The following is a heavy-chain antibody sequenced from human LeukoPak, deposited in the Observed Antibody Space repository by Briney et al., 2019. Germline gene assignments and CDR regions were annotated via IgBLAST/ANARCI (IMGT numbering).Heavy chain of an antibody. D-gene: IGHD4-17*01. CDR1: GFSFSTYE. V-gene: IGHV3-48*03. Sequence: GGSLGLSCAASGFSFSTYEMNWVRQAPGKGLEWVSYISSSGSTIYYADSVKGRFTISRDSAKNSLYLQMNSLRAEDTAVYYCAREGALTVTKDAFDIWGQGTMVTVSS. CDR2: ISSSGSTI. J-gene: IGHJ3*02. CDR3: AREGALTVTKDAFDI.